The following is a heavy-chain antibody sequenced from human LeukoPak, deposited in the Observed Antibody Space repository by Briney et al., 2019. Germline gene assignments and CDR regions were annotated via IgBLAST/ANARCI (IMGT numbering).Heavy chain of an antibody. CDR3: TSISSSGWYRTFDY. Sequence: GGSLRLSCAASGFTFSGSAMHWVRQASGKGLEWVGRIRSKANSYATAYAASVKGRFTISRDDSKNTAYLQMNSLKTEDTAVYYCTSISSSGWYRTFDYWGQGTLVTVSS. J-gene: IGHJ4*02. CDR1: GFTFSGSA. D-gene: IGHD6-19*01. V-gene: IGHV3-73*01. CDR2: IRSKANSYAT.